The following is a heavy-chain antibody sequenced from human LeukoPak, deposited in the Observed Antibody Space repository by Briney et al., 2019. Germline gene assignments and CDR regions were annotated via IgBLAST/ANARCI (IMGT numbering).Heavy chain of an antibody. CDR3: AKGRLWFGELLASGDAFDI. Sequence: GGSLRLSCAVSGFTFSSYAMSWVRQAPGKGLEWVSAISGSGGSTYYADSVKGRFTISRDNSKNTLYLQMNSLRAEDTAVYYCAKGRLWFGELLASGDAFDIWGQGTMVTVSS. D-gene: IGHD3-10*01. CDR1: GFTFSSYA. CDR2: ISGSGGST. J-gene: IGHJ3*02. V-gene: IGHV3-23*01.